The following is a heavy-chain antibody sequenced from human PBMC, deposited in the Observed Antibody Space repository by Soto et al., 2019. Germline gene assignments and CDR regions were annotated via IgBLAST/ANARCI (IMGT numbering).Heavy chain of an antibody. V-gene: IGHV1-2*02. CDR1: GYSFTGHY. D-gene: IGHD6-19*01. CDR3: ARDPSSVLGRVYGMDV. Sequence: QVQHVQSGAEVKKPGDSVKVSCKASGYSFTGHYMHWVRRAPGQGLEWMGWVNLNTGGTDYAQEFQGRVTMTTATPSRTVYLEGTRRKFVDTAIYYCARDPSSVLGRVYGMDVWGQGTAVTVSS. J-gene: IGHJ6*01. CDR2: VNLNTGGT.